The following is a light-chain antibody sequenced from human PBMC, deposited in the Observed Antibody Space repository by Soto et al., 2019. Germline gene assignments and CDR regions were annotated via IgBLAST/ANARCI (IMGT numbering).Light chain of an antibody. CDR3: CSYAGTRVI. CDR1: SSAIGSYNL. V-gene: IGLV2-23*01. Sequence: QSVLSQPASVSGSPGQSITISCTGPSSAIGSYNLVSWYQHNPGKAPKLMIYEASKRPSWVSDRFSGSQSGSTASLTISGLQTEDEADYYCCSYAGTRVIFGGGTKLTVL. CDR2: EAS. J-gene: IGLJ2*01.